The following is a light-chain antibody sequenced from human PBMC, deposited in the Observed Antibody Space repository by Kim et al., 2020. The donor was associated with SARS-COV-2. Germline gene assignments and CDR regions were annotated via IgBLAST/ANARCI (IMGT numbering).Light chain of an antibody. V-gene: IGKV1-5*03. CDR3: QQYNNYPYT. CDR1: QSISSW. Sequence: DIQMTQSPSTLSASVGDRVTITCRASQSISSWLAWYQQKPGKAPNLLIYKASSLESGVPSRFSGSGSGTEFTLTISSLQPDDFATYYCQQYNNYPYTLGQGTKLEI. J-gene: IGKJ2*01. CDR2: KAS.